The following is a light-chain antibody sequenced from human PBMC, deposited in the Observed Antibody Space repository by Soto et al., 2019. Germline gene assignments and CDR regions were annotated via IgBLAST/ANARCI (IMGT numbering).Light chain of an antibody. CDR1: SSDVGGYNS. J-gene: IGLJ1*01. Sequence: QSVLTQPASVSGSPGQSITVSCTGTSSDVGGYNSVSWYQQHPGKPPKLIIYEVSNRPSGVSDRFSGSKSGNTASLTISGLQAEDVADYYCSSYTSTSRYVFATGTKVTVL. V-gene: IGLV2-14*03. CDR3: SSYTSTSRYV. CDR2: EVS.